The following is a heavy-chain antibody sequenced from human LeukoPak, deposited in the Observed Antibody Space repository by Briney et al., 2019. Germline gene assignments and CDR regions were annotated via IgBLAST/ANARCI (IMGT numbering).Heavy chain of an antibody. CDR2: RNSDGRST. CDR1: GFTFSSNW. Sequence: GGSLRLSCAASGFTFSSNWMHWVRQAPGKGLVWVSRRNSDGRSTSYADSVKGRFTISRDNSKNTLYLQMNSLRAEDTAVYYCARANYGSGSNYYYGLDVWGQGTTVTVSS. D-gene: IGHD3-10*01. CDR3: ARANYGSGSNYYYGLDV. J-gene: IGHJ6*02. V-gene: IGHV3-74*01.